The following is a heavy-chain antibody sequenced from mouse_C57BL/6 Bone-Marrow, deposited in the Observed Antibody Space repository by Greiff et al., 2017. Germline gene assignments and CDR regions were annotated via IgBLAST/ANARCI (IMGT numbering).Heavy chain of an antibody. CDR1: GYTFTSYG. D-gene: IGHD1-1*01. CDR2: IYPRSGNT. Sequence: QVQLQQSGAELARPGASVKLSCKASGYTFTSYGISWVKQRTGQGLEWIGEIYPRSGNTYYNEKFKGKATLTAAKSSSTAYMELRSLTSEDSAVYFCARDHYYGCSLYYFDYGGQGTTLTVSS. V-gene: IGHV1-81*01. J-gene: IGHJ2*01. CDR3: ARDHYYGCSLYYFDY.